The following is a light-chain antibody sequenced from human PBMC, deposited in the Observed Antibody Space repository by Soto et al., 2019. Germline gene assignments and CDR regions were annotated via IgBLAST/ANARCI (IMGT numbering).Light chain of an antibody. V-gene: IGLV2-8*01. Sequence: QSALTQPPSASGSPGQSVTLSCTGSSSDVGGYEHVSWYQQHPGRVPKPLIYDVSKRLSGVPDRFSGSKSGNTASLTGSGLQAEDEADYYCSSYAGSDNMIFGGGTKLTVL. CDR1: SSDVGGYEH. J-gene: IGLJ2*01. CDR2: DVS. CDR3: SSYAGSDNMI.